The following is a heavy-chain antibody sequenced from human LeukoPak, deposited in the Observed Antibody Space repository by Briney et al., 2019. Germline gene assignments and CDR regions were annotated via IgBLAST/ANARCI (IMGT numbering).Heavy chain of an antibody. CDR2: IYSGGST. J-gene: IGHJ3*02. CDR3: ARDHAYAFDI. D-gene: IGHD2-2*01. CDR1: GFTFSTYG. V-gene: IGHV3-66*01. Sequence: GGSLRLSCAASGFTFSTYGMSWVRQAPGKGLEWVSVIYSGGSTYYADSVKGRFTISRDNAKNSLYLQMNSLRAEDTAVYYCARDHAYAFDIWGQGTLVTVSS.